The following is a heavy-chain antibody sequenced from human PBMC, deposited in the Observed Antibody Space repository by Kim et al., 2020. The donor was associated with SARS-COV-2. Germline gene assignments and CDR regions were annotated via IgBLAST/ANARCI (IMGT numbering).Heavy chain of an antibody. D-gene: IGHD2-2*01. CDR2: IIPILGIA. CDR3: AGERYCSSTSCYYTT. Sequence: SVKVSCKASGGTFSSYAISWVRQAPGQGLEWMGRIIPILGIANYAQKFQGRVTITADKSTSTAYMELSSLRSEDTAVYYCAGERYCSSTSCYYTTWGQGTLVTVSS. V-gene: IGHV1-69*04. CDR1: GGTFSSYA. J-gene: IGHJ5*02.